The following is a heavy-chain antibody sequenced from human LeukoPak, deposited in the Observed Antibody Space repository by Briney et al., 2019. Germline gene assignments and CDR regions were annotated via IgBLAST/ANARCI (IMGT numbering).Heavy chain of an antibody. J-gene: IGHJ6*02. CDR3: ARVYQLLIRTDYYYYGMDV. Sequence: ASVKVSCKASGYSFTGYYIHWVRQAPGQGLEWMGWINPKSGGTNYAQKFQGRVTMTRDTSISTAYMELSRLRSDDTAVYYCARVYQLLIRTDYYYYGMDVWGQGTTVTVSS. D-gene: IGHD2-2*01. CDR1: GYSFTGYY. V-gene: IGHV1-2*02. CDR2: INPKSGGT.